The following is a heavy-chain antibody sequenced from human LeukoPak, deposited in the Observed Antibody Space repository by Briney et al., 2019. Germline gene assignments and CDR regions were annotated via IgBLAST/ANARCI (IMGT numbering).Heavy chain of an antibody. D-gene: IGHD3-10*02. CDR1: GFTFSSYE. CDR2: ISSSGSTI. J-gene: IGHJ6*04. V-gene: IGHV3-48*03. Sequence: PSGGSLRLSCAASGFTFSSYEMNWVRQAPGKGLEWVSYISSSGSTIYYADSVKGRSTISRDNAKNSLYLQMNSLRAEDTAVYYCAELGITMIGGVWGKGTTVTISS. CDR3: AELGITMIGGV.